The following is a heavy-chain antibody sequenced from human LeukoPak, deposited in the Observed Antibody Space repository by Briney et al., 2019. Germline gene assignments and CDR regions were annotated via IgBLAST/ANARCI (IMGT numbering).Heavy chain of an antibody. V-gene: IGHV3-49*03. Sequence: GGSLRLSCTASGFTFGDYAMSWIRQAPGKGLEWVGFTRSKAYGETADYAASVKGRFTISRDDSKAIAYLQMNSLKTEDTAVYHCTRDRGAYNLYDYWGQGTLVTVSS. CDR3: TRDRGAYNLYDY. J-gene: IGHJ4*02. CDR2: TRSKAYGETA. D-gene: IGHD1-1*01. CDR1: GFTFGDYA.